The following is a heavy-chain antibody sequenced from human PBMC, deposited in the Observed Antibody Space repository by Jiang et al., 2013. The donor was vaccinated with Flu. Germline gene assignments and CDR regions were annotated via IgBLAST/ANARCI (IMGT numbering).Heavy chain of an antibody. CDR1: GGSVSSHY. Sequence: GPGLVKPSETLSLTCTVSGGSVSSHYWNWIRQPPGKRLELIGYIDNRGRTYYNPSLESRVTMSIDTSRNHFSLKLRSVTAADTAVYYCAREWSDMATMYFDCWGQGILVTVSS. D-gene: IGHD5-24*01. CDR3: AREWSDMATMYFDC. CDR2: IDNRGRT. V-gene: IGHV4-59*02. J-gene: IGHJ4*02.